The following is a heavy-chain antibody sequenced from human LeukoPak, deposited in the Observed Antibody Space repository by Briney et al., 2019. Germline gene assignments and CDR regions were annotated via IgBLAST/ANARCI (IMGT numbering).Heavy chain of an antibody. CDR1: GGSISSYY. CDR2: IFYSGST. J-gene: IGHJ6*02. D-gene: IGHD4-17*01. V-gene: IGHV4-59*08. Sequence: PSETLSLTCTVSGGSISSYYWSWIRQPPGKVLEWIGYIFYSGSTNYNPSLKSRVTISVDTSKNQFSLKLSSVTAADTAVYYCARRTTVTTSDRGMDVWGQGTTVTVSS. CDR3: ARRTTVTTSDRGMDV.